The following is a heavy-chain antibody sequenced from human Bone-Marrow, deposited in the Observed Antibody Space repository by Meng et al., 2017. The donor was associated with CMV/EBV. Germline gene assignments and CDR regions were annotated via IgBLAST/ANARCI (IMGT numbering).Heavy chain of an antibody. Sequence: SETLSLTCTVSGASIRNYYWSWIRQSPGKGLEWIAYIYYRGSTNYNPSLKSRVTISVDTSKNQFSLKLSSVTAADTAVYYCARRDAVRDYYGMDVCGQGTTVTVSS. CDR1: GASIRNYY. V-gene: IGHV4-59*01. CDR3: ARRDAVRDYYGMDV. D-gene: IGHD2-8*01. J-gene: IGHJ6*02. CDR2: IYYRGST.